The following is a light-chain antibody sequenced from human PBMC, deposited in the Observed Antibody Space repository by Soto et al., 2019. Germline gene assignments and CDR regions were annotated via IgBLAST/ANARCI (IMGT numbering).Light chain of an antibody. CDR3: QQYGFSYRA. V-gene: IGKV3-20*01. CDR1: QSVSSTY. Sequence: EILLTQSPGTLSLSPGERATLSCRASQSVSSTYLSWYQLKPGQAPRLLIYGASSRATGIPDRFSGSGSGTDFSLTSIRLEPEDFAVYYCQQYGFSYRAFGQGTQV. CDR2: GAS. J-gene: IGKJ1*01.